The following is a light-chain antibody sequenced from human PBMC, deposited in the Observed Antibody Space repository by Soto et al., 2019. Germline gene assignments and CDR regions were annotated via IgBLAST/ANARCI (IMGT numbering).Light chain of an antibody. CDR3: QHSYITPRYT. Sequence: DIQITQSPSSLSASVGDRVTITCRASQSISSHLNWYQHKPGRPPRLLIFASYILEGGVPSRFSGSGSGTYFTLTIDSLQPEDVATYYCQHSYITPRYTFGQGTKVEI. V-gene: IGKV1-39*01. CDR2: ASY. J-gene: IGKJ2*01. CDR1: QSISSH.